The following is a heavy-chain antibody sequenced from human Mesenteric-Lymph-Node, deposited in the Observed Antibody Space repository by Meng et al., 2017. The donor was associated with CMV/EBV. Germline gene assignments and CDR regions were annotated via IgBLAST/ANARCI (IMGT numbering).Heavy chain of an antibody. V-gene: IGHV3-53*01. CDR1: GFTVSSSY. CDR3: ARVFTGYYYVMDV. D-gene: IGHD3-9*01. Sequence: GESLKISCAASGFTVSSSYMSWVRQAPGKGLEWVSVIYSGGTTYYADSVKGRFTISRDNSKNTLYLQMNSLRAEDTAVYFCARVFTGYYYVMDVWGQGTTVTVSS. J-gene: IGHJ6*02. CDR2: IYSGGTT.